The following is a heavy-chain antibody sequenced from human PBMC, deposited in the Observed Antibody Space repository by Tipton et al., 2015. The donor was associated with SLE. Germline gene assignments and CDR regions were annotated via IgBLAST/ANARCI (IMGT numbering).Heavy chain of an antibody. V-gene: IGHV4-59*08. CDR3: ARAPRLGAFDI. D-gene: IGHD6-19*01. CDR1: GGSISSYY. CDR2: IYYSGST. J-gene: IGHJ3*02. Sequence: LRLSCTVSGGSISSYYWSWIRQPPGKGLEWIGYIYYSGSTNYNPSLKSRATISVDTSKNQFSLKLSSVTAADTAVYYCARAPRLGAFDIWGQGTMVTVSS.